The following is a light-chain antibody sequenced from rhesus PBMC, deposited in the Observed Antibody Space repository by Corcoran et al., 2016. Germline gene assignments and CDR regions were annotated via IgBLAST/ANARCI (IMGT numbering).Light chain of an antibody. Sequence: QAAPTQSTSVSGSPGQSVTISCTGTSSDIGANNRVSWYQQSPGKAPKLMIYDVNKRPSGVSDRFSGSKSDSTASLTISGLQAEDEADYYCSSYGSGSTYIFGDGTRLTVL. CDR1: SSDIGANNR. J-gene: IGLJ1*01. CDR3: SSYGSGSTYI. V-gene: IGLV2-13*03. CDR2: DVN.